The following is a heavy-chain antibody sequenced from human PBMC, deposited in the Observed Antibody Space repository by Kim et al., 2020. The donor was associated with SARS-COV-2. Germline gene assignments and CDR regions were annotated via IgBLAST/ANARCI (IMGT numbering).Heavy chain of an antibody. V-gene: IGHV1-3*01. CDR3: ARNEDY. J-gene: IGHJ4*02. CDR1: GYSFTDYA. Sequence: ASVKVSCKASGYSFTDYAFHWVRQAPAQSLEWMGWIDADNGNTKFSQKFQGRVTITRDTSASTAYMELSNLRSEDTAVYYCARNEDYWGQGTLVTVSS. CDR2: IDADNGNT.